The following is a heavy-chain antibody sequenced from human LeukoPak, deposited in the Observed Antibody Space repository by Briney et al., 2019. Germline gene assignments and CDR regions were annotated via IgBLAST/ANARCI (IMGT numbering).Heavy chain of an antibody. Sequence: PSETLSLTCTVSGGSISSYYWSWIRQPPGKGLEWIGYIYYSGSTNYNPSLKSRVTISVKTSKNQFSLKLRSVTAADTAVYYCQADRDSSGYYYVSPDYWGQGTLVTVSS. J-gene: IGHJ4*02. CDR2: IYYSGST. V-gene: IGHV4-59*01. D-gene: IGHD3-22*01. CDR3: QADRDSSGYYYVSPDY. CDR1: GGSISSYY.